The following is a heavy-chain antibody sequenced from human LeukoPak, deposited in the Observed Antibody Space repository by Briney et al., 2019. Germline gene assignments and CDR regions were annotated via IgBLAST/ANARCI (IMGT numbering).Heavy chain of an antibody. D-gene: IGHD6-13*01. J-gene: IGHJ6*03. CDR2: IYHSGST. V-gene: IGHV4-30-2*03. Sequence: PSQTLSLTCTVSGGSISSGGYYWSWIRQPPGKGLEWIGYIYHSGSTYYNPSLKSRVTISVDTSKNQFSLKLSSVTAADTAVYYCARPGYSSSWVSNYYYMDVWGKGTTVTVSS. CDR3: ARPGYSSSWVSNYYYMDV. CDR1: GGSISSGGYY.